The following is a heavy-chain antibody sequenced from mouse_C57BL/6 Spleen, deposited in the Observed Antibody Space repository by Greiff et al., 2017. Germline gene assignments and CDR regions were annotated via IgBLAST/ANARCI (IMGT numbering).Heavy chain of an antibody. V-gene: IGHV5-9-1*02. CDR3: TREYYYGSSYAMDD. Sequence: EVMLVESGEGLVKPGGSLKLSCAASGFTFSSYAMSWVRQTPEKRLEWVAYISSGGDYIYYAATVKGRFTISRDNARNTLYLQMSSLKSEDTAMXYCTREYYYGSSYAMDDWGQGTSVTVSS. J-gene: IGHJ4*01. CDR1: GFTFSSYA. CDR2: ISSGGDYI. D-gene: IGHD1-1*01.